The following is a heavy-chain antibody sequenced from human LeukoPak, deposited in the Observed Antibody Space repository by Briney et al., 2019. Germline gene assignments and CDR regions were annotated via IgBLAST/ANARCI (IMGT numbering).Heavy chain of an antibody. CDR1: GGTFSSYA. J-gene: IGHJ5*02. CDR3: AIEVVVPAAITGFDP. D-gene: IGHD2-2*02. Sequence: VASVKVSCKASGGTFSSYAISWVRQAPGQGLEWTGGIIPIFGTANYAQKFQGRVTITADESTSTAYMELSSLRSEDTAVYYCAIEVVVPAAITGFDPWGQGTLVTVSS. CDR2: IIPIFGTA. V-gene: IGHV1-69*13.